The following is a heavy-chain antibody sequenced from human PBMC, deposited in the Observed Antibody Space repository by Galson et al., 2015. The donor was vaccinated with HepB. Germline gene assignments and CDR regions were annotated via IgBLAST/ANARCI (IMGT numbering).Heavy chain of an antibody. CDR3: ARDRPRPQYSGSYSYYYYGMDV. V-gene: IGHV1-69*04. J-gene: IGHJ6*02. Sequence: SVKVSCKASGGTFSSYAISWVRQAPGQGLEWMGRIIPILGIANYAQKFQGRVTITADKSTSTAYMELSSLRSEDTAVYYCARDRPRPQYSGSYSYYYYGMDVWGQGTTVTVSS. CDR2: IIPILGIA. D-gene: IGHD1-26*01. CDR1: GGTFSSYA.